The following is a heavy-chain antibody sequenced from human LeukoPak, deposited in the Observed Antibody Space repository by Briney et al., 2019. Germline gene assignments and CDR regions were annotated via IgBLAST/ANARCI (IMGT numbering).Heavy chain of an antibody. Sequence: SGGSLRLSCAASGFTFSNYHMNWVRQAPGKGLEWISYISDTTSSIYYADSVKGRFTISRDNGKSSLFLQMNSLRPEDTAVYYCAKSPFDIWGQGTMVTVSS. CDR2: ISDTTSSI. J-gene: IGHJ3*02. CDR1: GFTFSNYH. CDR3: AKSPFDI. V-gene: IGHV3-48*01.